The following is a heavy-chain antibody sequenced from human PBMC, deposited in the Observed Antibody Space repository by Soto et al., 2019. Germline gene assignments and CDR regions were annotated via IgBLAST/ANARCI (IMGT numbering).Heavy chain of an antibody. CDR3: ARDPWGGAVDAFDI. Sequence: QVQFVQSGAEVKKPGASVKVSCKASGYNFTTYAIHWVRQAPGQRLEWMGWINTGKGNTKYSQKFQGRVTITRDTSASTADMDLSSLRSGDTAVYYCARDPWGGAVDAFDIWGQGTMVTVSS. V-gene: IGHV1-3*04. CDR2: INTGKGNT. CDR1: GYNFTTYA. J-gene: IGHJ3*02. D-gene: IGHD3-10*01.